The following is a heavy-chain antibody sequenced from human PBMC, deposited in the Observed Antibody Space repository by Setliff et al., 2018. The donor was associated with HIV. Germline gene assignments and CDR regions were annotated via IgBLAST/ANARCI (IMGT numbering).Heavy chain of an antibody. J-gene: IGHJ3*02. CDR1: GYSFPTYW. V-gene: IGHV5-51*01. D-gene: IGHD3-3*01. CDR3: ARRQTMATHGAFDI. Sequence: GESLKISCKGSGYSFPTYWIAWVRQMPGKGLEWMGVIYPDESDSRYSPSFRGQVTISADKSINTAYLQWSSLKASDTAMYYCARRQTMATHGAFDIWGQGTMVTVSS. CDR2: IYPDESDS.